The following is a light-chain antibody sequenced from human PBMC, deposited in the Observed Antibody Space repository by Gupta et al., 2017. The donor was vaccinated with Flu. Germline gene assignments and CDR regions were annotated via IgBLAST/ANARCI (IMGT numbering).Light chain of an antibody. Sequence: EIVMTQSQATLSVSPGERATLSCRARQRVSSDLAWYQQIPDQAPRLLIYGAATRAKGIPARFSGSGSGTHFTLTINIRQSEDFAVYSCKKDQNCPPMYNFGKGTKLQIK. CDR3: KKDQNCPPMYN. CDR1: QRVSSD. J-gene: IGKJ2*01. CDR2: GAA. V-gene: IGKV3-15*01.